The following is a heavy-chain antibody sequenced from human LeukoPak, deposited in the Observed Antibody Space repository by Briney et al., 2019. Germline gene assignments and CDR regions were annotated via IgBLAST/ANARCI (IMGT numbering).Heavy chain of an antibody. CDR3: ARDFWAHWYFDL. CDR2: ISSSSNYI. Sequence: GGSLRLSCAASGFTFSSYSMNWVRQAPGKGLEWVSSISSSSNYIYYADSVKGRFTISRDNAKNSLYLQMNSLRAEDTAVYYCARDFWAHWYFDLWGRGTLVTVSS. V-gene: IGHV3-21*01. CDR1: GFTFSSYS. D-gene: IGHD3-3*01. J-gene: IGHJ2*01.